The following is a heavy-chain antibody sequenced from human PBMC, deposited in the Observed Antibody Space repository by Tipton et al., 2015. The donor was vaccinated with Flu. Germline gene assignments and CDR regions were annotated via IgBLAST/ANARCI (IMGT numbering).Heavy chain of an antibody. D-gene: IGHD4-11*01. CDR3: ARRDYSNYVSEPKNWFDP. CDR1: GGSISRGSYY. CDR2: IYTNANT. J-gene: IGHJ5*02. Sequence: TLSLTCTVSGGSISRGSYYYNWIRQPAGEGLEWIGRIYTNANTNCKASLKSRVTISIDRSKNQFSLKLSSVTAADTAVYYCARRDYSNYVSEPKNWFDPWGHGTLVTVSS. V-gene: IGHV4-61*02.